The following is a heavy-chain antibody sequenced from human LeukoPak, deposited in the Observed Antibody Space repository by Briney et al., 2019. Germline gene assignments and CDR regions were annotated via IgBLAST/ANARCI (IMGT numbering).Heavy chain of an antibody. D-gene: IGHD1-26*01. CDR3: ASSGSYRFGY. CDR1: GFTFGSYS. V-gene: IGHV3-48*02. CDR2: ITASGTAM. Sequence: GGSLRLSCAASGFTFGSYSMNWVRQAPGKGLEWVSHITASGTAMFYADSVKGRFTISRDNAKNSLYLQMNSLRDEDTAVYYCASSGSYRFGYWGQGTLVTVSS. J-gene: IGHJ4*02.